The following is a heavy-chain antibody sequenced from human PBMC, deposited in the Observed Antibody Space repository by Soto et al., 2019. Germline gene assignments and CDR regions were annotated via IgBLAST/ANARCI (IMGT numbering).Heavy chain of an antibody. D-gene: IGHD6-6*01. J-gene: IGHJ4*02. CDR1: GFSLSTSGMC. V-gene: IGHV2-70*01. CDR2: IDWDDDK. CDR3: ARSAPPKEIAARLPSLNFDY. Sequence: SGPTLVNPTQTLTLTCTFSGFSLSTSGMCVSWIRQPPGKALEWLALIDWDDDKYYSTSLKTRLTISKDTSKNQVVLTMTNMDPVDTATYYCARSAPPKEIAARLPSLNFDYWGQGTLVTVSS.